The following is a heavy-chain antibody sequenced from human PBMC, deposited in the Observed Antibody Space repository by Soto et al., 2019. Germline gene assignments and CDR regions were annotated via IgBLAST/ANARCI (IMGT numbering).Heavy chain of an antibody. Sequence: SETLSLTCTFSGGSISSYYWSWIRQPPGKGQEWIGYIYYSGSTNYNPSLKSRVTISVDTSKNQFSLKLSSVTAADTAVYYCARSTSYDAIDIWGQVTMVTVSS. V-gene: IGHV4-59*01. CDR1: GGSISSYY. CDR2: IYYSGST. CDR3: ARSTSYDAIDI. J-gene: IGHJ3*02.